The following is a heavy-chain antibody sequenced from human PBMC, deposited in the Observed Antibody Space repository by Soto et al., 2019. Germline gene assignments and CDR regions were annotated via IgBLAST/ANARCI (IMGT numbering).Heavy chain of an antibody. CDR1: GYTFHNFG. CDR2: ISPYNDNT. J-gene: IGHJ6*02. Sequence: QVQLVQSGVEVKKPGASVKVTCKASGYTFHNFGISWVRQAPGQGLEWMGWISPYNDNTNYSQKFQGRVTMATDITTTTATMALMSMRHNDLXXYYCARLRNNGYHTHFYYGMDVWGQGTPVTVSS. D-gene: IGHD2-2*03. V-gene: IGHV1-18*03. CDR3: ARLRNNGYHTHFYYGMDV.